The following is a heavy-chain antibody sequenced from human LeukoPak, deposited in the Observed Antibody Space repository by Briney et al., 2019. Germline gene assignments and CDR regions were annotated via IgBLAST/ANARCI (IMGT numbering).Heavy chain of an antibody. CDR3: ARAGVRLDFDY. D-gene: IGHD3-3*01. CDR2: VHNDGDTK. Sequence: GRSLRLSCAASGFTFSSYYMHWVRQAPGKCLEWVAVVHNDGDTKYFGDSVKGRFTISRDNSKNTLYLQMNSLRAEDTAVYYCARAGVRLDFDYWGQGTLVTVSS. V-gene: IGHV3-33*01. J-gene: IGHJ4*02. CDR1: GFTFSSYY.